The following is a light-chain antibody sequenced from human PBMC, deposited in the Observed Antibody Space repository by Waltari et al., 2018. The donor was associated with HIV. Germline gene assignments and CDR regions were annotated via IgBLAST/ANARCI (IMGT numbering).Light chain of an antibody. CDR3: CSCPRSGIRYV. V-gene: IGLV2-23*02. CDR1: SSNVGSDDL. CDR2: EVT. Sequence: QSALTQPASVSGYPGQSITISCTGTSSNVGSDDLVSWYQQHPGEAPNLIIYEVTKRPSGVSNRFSGSKSGNTASLTISGLQAEDEADYYCCSCPRSGIRYVFGTGTKVTVL. J-gene: IGLJ1*01.